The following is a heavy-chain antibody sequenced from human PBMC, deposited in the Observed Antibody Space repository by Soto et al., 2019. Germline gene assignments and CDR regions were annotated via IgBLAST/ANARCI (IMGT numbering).Heavy chain of an antibody. CDR3: ARSGGERITIFGVVHHGMDV. V-gene: IGHV1-46*01. CDR2: INPSGGST. CDR1: GYTFTSYY. Sequence: ASVNVSCKASGYTFTSYYMHWVRQAPGQGLERMGVINPSGGSTSYAQKFQGRVTMTRDTSTSTVYMELSSLRSEDTAVYYCARSGGERITIFGVVHHGMDVWGQGTTVTVSS. J-gene: IGHJ6*02. D-gene: IGHD3-3*01.